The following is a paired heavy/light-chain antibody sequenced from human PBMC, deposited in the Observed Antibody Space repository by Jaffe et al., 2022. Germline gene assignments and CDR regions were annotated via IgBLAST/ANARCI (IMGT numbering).Heavy chain of an antibody. CDR1: GFSISTYA. CDR2: ISGKDYST. CDR3: ATSSQDHSDSVYRPFDY. D-gene: IGHD4-17*01. Sequence: EVQLLESGGGLVQPGGSLRLSCAASGFSISTYAMNWVRQAPGKGLEWVSLISGKDYSTQYADSVKGRFTVSRDNSMNTLYLQMNSLRAGDAAVYYCATSSQDHSDSVYRPFDYWGQGTLVTVSS. J-gene: IGHJ4*02. V-gene: IGHV3-23*01.
Light chain of an antibody. CDR1: QSVLYKSNKKNY. Sequence: DIVMTQSPDSLAVSLGERATINCKSTQSVLYKSNKKNYLAWYQQKPGQPPKLLIYWASTRESGVPDRFSGSGSGTDFTLTISNLQAEDVAVYYCQQYYGIPFTFGPGTKVDI. CDR3: QQYYGIPFT. V-gene: IGKV4-1*01. CDR2: WAS. J-gene: IGKJ3*01.